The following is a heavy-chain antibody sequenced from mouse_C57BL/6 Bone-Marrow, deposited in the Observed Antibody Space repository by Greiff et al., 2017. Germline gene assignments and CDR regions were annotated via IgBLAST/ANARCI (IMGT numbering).Heavy chain of an antibody. CDR3: ASLYGNYEGYYAMDY. J-gene: IGHJ4*01. CDR1: GFTFSDYY. CDR2: ISNGGGST. Sequence: EVKLVESGGGLVQPGGSLKLSCAASGFTFSDYYMYWVRQTPEKRLEWVAYISNGGGSTYYPDTVKGRFTISRDNAKNTLYLQMSRLKSEDTAMYYCASLYGNYEGYYAMDYWGQGTSVTVSS. D-gene: IGHD2-1*01. V-gene: IGHV5-12*01.